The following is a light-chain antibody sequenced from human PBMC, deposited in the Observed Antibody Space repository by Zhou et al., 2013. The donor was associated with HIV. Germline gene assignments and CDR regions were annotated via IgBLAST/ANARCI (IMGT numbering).Light chain of an antibody. CDR1: QSVSSY. J-gene: IGKJ1*01. CDR3: QQYDNSLWT. V-gene: IGKV3-20*01. Sequence: EIVLTQSPATLSLSPGERATLSCRASQSVSSYLAWYAQKPGQAPRLIIYDVSSRPTGIPDRFSGSGSGTDFTLTISRLEPEDSAVYYCQQYDNSLWTFGQGTKVEIK. CDR2: DVS.